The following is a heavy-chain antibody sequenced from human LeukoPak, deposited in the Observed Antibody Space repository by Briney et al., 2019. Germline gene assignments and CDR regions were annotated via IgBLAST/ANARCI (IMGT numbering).Heavy chain of an antibody. CDR2: IRSKANSYAT. V-gene: IGHV3-73*01. CDR3: TRHLLWFGELEHYYYYMDV. D-gene: IGHD3-10*01. Sequence: GGSLRLSCAASGFTFNGSAMHWVRQASGKGLEWVGRIRSKANSYATAYAASVKGRFTISGDDSKNTAYLQMNSLKTEDTAVYYCTRHLLWFGELEHYYYYMDVWGKGTTVTVSS. CDR1: GFTFNGSA. J-gene: IGHJ6*03.